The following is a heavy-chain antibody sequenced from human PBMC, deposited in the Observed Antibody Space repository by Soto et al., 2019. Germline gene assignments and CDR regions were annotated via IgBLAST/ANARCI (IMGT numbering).Heavy chain of an antibody. Sequence: SGTLSLTCTVSGGSISSGDFYWTWIRQLPGKGLEWIGEINHIGYTNYNPSLEGRVAISVDTSKNQFSLNLRSVTAADTAVYYCGPRGAVAPRGYWGQGTLVTVSS. CDR1: GGSISSGDFY. CDR3: GPRGAVAPRGY. D-gene: IGHD2-15*01. CDR2: INHIGYT. V-gene: IGHV4-39*07. J-gene: IGHJ4*02.